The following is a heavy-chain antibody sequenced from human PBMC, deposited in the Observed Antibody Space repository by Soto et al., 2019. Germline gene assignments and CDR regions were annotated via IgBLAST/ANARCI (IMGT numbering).Heavy chain of an antibody. CDR2: ISASGGSA. V-gene: IGHV3-23*01. D-gene: IGHD6-6*01. CDR1: GFRFSSYA. J-gene: IGHJ6*02. CDR3: ASSSALWHGMYA. Sequence: PGGSLRLSCAAPGFRFSSYAMSWVRQAPGQGPEWLSVISASGGSAYYADSVRGRFTISRDNSKNTLYLQMKSLGAEDTAVYYCASSSALWHGMYAWGQGTTVTVSS.